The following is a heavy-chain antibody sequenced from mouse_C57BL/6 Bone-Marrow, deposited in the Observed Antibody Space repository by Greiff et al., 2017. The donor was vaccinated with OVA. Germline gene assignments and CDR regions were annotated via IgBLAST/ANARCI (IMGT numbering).Heavy chain of an antibody. Sequence: VQLQQPGAELVKPGASVKLSCKASGYTFTSYWMQWVKQRPGQGLEWIGEIDPSDSYTNYNQKFKGKATLTVDTSSNTAYMQLSSLTSEDSAVYYCARLLLPDYWGQGTTLTVSS. J-gene: IGHJ2*01. D-gene: IGHD2-3*01. CDR1: GYTFTSYW. V-gene: IGHV1-50*01. CDR2: IDPSDSYT. CDR3: ARLLLPDY.